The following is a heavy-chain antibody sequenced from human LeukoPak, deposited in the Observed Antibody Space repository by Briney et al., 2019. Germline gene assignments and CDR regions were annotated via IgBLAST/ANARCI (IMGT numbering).Heavy chain of an antibody. Sequence: SGTLSLTCTVSGGSISYYYWSWIRQPPGKGLELIGYIYYSGSTNYNPSLKSRVTISVDTSKNQFSLKLTSVTAADTAVYYCARVEMPTTIFDYWGQGALVTVSS. CDR3: ARVEMPTTIFDY. CDR2: IYYSGST. V-gene: IGHV4-59*01. D-gene: IGHD5-24*01. CDR1: GGSISYYY. J-gene: IGHJ4*02.